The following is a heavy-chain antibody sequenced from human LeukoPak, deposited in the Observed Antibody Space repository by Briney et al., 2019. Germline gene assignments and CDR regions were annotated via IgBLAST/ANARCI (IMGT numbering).Heavy chain of an antibody. J-gene: IGHJ4*02. Sequence: GGSLRLSCAAPGFTFSNYAMTWVRQAPGKGLEWVSTISGGGDITHYADPVKGRFTISRDNSKNTLHLQMNSLRAEDTAVYYCAKVGAAVAGDFDYWGQGTLVTVSS. CDR1: GFTFSNYA. CDR3: AKVGAAVAGDFDY. CDR2: ISGGGDIT. D-gene: IGHD6-19*01. V-gene: IGHV3-23*01.